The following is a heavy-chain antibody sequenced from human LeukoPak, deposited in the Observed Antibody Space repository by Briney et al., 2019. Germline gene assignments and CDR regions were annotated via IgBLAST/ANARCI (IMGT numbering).Heavy chain of an antibody. CDR2: ISETGGTT. Sequence: GGSLRLSCAGSGFTFSSYAMSWVRQAPGKGLEWVSAISETGGTTYDADSVKGRFTISRDNSKSTLYLQMNSLRAEDTAVYYCAKDTSIGRYCTNGVCSPFDYWGHGTLVTVSS. D-gene: IGHD2-8*01. V-gene: IGHV3-23*01. CDR1: GFTFSSYA. J-gene: IGHJ4*01. CDR3: AKDTSIGRYCTNGVCSPFDY.